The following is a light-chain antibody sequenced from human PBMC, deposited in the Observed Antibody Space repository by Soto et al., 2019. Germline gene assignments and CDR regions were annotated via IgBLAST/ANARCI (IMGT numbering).Light chain of an antibody. Sequence: DIQMTQSPSTLSASVGDRVTITCRASQSISNLLAWYQQKPGRAPTLLIYKASTLESGVPSRFSGSTSGTEFTLTISSLQPDDLATYYCQQYNSYPLTFGQGTQLEIK. CDR1: QSISNL. CDR3: QQYNSYPLT. J-gene: IGKJ5*01. CDR2: KAS. V-gene: IGKV1-5*03.